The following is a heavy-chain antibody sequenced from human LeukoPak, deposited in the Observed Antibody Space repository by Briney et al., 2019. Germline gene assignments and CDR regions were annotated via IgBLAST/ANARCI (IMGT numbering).Heavy chain of an antibody. D-gene: IGHD6-19*01. CDR1: GYTFTGYY. CDR2: INPNSGGT. J-gene: IGHJ4*02. Sequence: ASVKVSCKASGYTFTGYYMHWLRQAPGQGLEWMGRINPNSGGTNYAQKFQGRVTMTRDTSISTAYMELSRLRSDDTAVYYCARDYSRGDPDYWGQGTLVTVSS. CDR3: ARDYSRGDPDY. V-gene: IGHV1-2*06.